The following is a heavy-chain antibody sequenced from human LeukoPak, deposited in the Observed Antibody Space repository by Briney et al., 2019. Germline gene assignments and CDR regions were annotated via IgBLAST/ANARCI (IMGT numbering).Heavy chain of an antibody. CDR3: ALSRLGEPGGMDV. Sequence: ASVKVSCKASGYPFIGNYIHWVRQVPGQGLEWMGWINPNGGGTHYARKFQGWVTMTRDTSINTVHMELSSLRSDGTAVYYCALSRLGEPGGMDVWGQGTTVTVSS. V-gene: IGHV1-2*04. J-gene: IGHJ6*02. CDR1: GYPFIGNY. CDR2: INPNGGGT. D-gene: IGHD3-10*01.